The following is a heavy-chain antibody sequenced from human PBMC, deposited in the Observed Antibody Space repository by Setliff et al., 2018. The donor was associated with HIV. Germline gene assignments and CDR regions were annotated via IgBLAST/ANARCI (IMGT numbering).Heavy chain of an antibody. CDR3: CRSMTTVLEDAFDI. CDR2: IYYSGST. CDR1: GGSISSSSYY. V-gene: IGHV4-39*03. Sequence: SETLSLTCTVSGGSISSSSYYWGWIRQPPGKGLEWIGSIYYSGSTYYNPSLKSRVTISVDTSKNQFSLKLSSVTAADTAVYYCCRSMTTVLEDAFDIWGQGAMVTVSS. D-gene: IGHD4-17*01. J-gene: IGHJ3*02.